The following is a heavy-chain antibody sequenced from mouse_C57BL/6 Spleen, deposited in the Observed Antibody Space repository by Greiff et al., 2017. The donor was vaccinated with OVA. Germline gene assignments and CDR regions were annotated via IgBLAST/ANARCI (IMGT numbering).Heavy chain of an antibody. V-gene: IGHV1-9*01. CDR2: ILPGSGST. D-gene: IGHD1-1*01. J-gene: IGHJ2*01. CDR3: ARKGLLLRPFDY. CDR1: GYTFTGYW. Sequence: QVQLQQSGAELMKPGASVKLSCKATGYTFTGYWIEWVKQRPGHGLEWIGEILPGSGSTNYNVKFKGKATFTADTSSNTAYMQLSSLTTEDSAIYYCARKGLLLRPFDYWGQGTTLTVSS.